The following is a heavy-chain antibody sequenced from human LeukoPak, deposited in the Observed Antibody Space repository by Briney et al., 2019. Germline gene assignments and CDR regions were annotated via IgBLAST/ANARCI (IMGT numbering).Heavy chain of an antibody. J-gene: IGHJ6*02. CDR3: AKWDGDYVYYYGMDV. CDR2: ISGSGGST. V-gene: IGHV3-23*01. D-gene: IGHD4-17*01. Sequence: GGSLRLSCAASGFTFSSYAMSWVRQAPGKGLEWVSAISGSGGSTYYADSVKGRFTISRDNSKNTLYLQMNSLRAEDTGVYYCAKWDGDYVYYYGMDVWGQGTTVTVSS. CDR1: GFTFSSYA.